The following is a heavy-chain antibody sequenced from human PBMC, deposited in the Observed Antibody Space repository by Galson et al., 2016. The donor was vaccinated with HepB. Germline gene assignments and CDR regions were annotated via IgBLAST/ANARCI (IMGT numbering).Heavy chain of an antibody. D-gene: IGHD6-19*01. CDR3: TRAKGSGWFGGVDY. CDR1: GVTFSNFA. Sequence: SVKVSCKASGVTFSNFAFSWVRQAPGQGLEWMGGIIPIFGTPIYAQNFQGRVSITADESTATITMDMSSLRSEDTAIYYCTRAKGSGWFGGVDYWGQGTLVTVSS. V-gene: IGHV1-69*13. J-gene: IGHJ4*02. CDR2: IIPIFGTP.